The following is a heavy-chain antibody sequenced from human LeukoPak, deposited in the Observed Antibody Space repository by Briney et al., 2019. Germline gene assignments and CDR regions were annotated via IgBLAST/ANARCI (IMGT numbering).Heavy chain of an antibody. CDR3: ARAPRTGAWDMITFGGVIVHGDAFDF. D-gene: IGHD3-16*02. Sequence: PAETLSLTCTVSGVSISSSSYCWGWLRQPPGKGREWIVSIDDSGSTYYHPALKSRVTVSVDMSKNQFSLQLSSVTAADTAVYYCARAPRTGAWDMITFGGVIVHGDAFDFWGQGTMVTVSS. J-gene: IGHJ3*01. CDR1: GVSISSSSYC. V-gene: IGHV4-39*07. CDR2: IDDSGST.